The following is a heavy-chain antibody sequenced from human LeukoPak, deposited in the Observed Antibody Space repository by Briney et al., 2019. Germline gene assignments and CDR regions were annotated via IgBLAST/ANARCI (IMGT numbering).Heavy chain of an antibody. CDR2: NYSGATT. CDR3: ARVGDHFHWNLDL. Sequence: PGGSLRLSCAASGFTVTTNYMNWVRQAPGQGLGWVSINYSGATTYYADSVKGRFTISRDISKNTVSLQMNSLRAEDTAVYFCARVGDHFHWNLDLWGRGTLVTVSS. CDR1: GFTVTTNY. D-gene: IGHD3-3*02. J-gene: IGHJ2*01. V-gene: IGHV3-53*01.